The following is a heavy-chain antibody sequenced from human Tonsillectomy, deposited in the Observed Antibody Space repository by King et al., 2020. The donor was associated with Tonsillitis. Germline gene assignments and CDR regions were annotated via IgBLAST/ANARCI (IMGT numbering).Heavy chain of an antibody. D-gene: IGHD3-16*02. CDR2: INPSGGST. CDR1: GYTFTSNY. CDR3: ARGPQNWGTYRYDSYYHGMDA. J-gene: IGHJ6*02. Sequence: VQLVESWAEVKKPGASVKVSCKASGYTFTSNYMHWVRQAPGQGLEWMGIINPSGGSTTYARKFQGRVTMTRDTSTSTVCMELSSLRSEDTAVYYCARGPQNWGTYRYDSYYHGMDAWGQGTTVTVSS. V-gene: IGHV1-46*01.